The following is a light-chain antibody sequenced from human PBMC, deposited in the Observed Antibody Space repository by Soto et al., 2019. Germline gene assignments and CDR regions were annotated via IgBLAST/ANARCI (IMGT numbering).Light chain of an antibody. Sequence: QSALTQPPSASGSPGQSVTISCTGTSSDVGGYDYVSWYQQHPGKAPKLIIYGVSKRPSGVPGRFSGSKSGDTASLTVSGLQAEDEADYFCSSYAGSQKVVFGTGTKLTVL. V-gene: IGLV2-8*01. J-gene: IGLJ1*01. CDR3: SSYAGSQKVV. CDR2: GVS. CDR1: SSDVGGYDY.